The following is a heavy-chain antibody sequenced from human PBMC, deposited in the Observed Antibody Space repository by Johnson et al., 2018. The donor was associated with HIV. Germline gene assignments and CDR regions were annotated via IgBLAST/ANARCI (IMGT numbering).Heavy chain of an antibody. CDR2: IYSGGST. D-gene: IGHD6-19*01. V-gene: IGHV3-66*02. CDR1: GFTVSSNY. J-gene: IGHJ3*02. CDR3: ARDRPSGWPDAFDI. Sequence: VQLVESGGGLVQPGGSLRLSCAASGFTVSSNYMSWVRQAPGKGLEWVSVIYSGGSTYYADSVKGRFTISRDNSKNTLYLQVNSLRPEDTAVYYCARDRPSGWPDAFDIWGQGTMVTVSS.